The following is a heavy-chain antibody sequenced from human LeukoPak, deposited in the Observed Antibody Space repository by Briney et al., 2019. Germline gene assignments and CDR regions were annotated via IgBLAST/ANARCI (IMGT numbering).Heavy chain of an antibody. CDR3: AKDPWGSRGYFDY. J-gene: IGHJ4*02. Sequence: GGSLRLSCAASGFTFSSYAMIWVRQAPGKGLEWVSAISGSGGDTYYADSVKGRFTIFRDNSKNTVYLRMNSLRAEDTAVYYCAKDPWGSRGYFDYWGQGTLVTVSS. CDR2: ISGSGGDT. CDR1: GFTFSSYA. D-gene: IGHD7-27*01. V-gene: IGHV3-23*01.